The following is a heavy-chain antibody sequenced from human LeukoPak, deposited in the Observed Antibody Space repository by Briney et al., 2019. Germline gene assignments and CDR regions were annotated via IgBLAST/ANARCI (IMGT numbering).Heavy chain of an antibody. V-gene: IGHV3-30*18. CDR3: AELGITMIGGV. CDR2: ISYDGSNK. CDR1: GFTFSSYG. Sequence: GGSLRLSCAASGFTFSSYGMHWVRQAPGKGLEWVTVISYDGSNKYYADSVKGRFTISRDNSKNTLYLQMNSLRAEDTAVYYCAELGITMIGGVWGKGTTVTISS. J-gene: IGHJ6*04. D-gene: IGHD3-10*02.